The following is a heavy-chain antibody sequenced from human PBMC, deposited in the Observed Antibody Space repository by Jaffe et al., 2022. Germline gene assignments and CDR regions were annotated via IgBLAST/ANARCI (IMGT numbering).Heavy chain of an antibody. Sequence: QVQLQESGPGLVKPSETLSLTCTVSGGSITSDYWSWIRQPPGQGLEWIGYIYDGGSTKYKPSLRSRLTISLDTSKNQFFLNLRSVTAADTAVYYCASWKSGWYGDYWGQGALVTVSS. J-gene: IGHJ4*02. CDR1: GGSITSDY. CDR2: IYDGGST. D-gene: IGHD6-19*01. CDR3: ASWKSGWYGDY. V-gene: IGHV4-59*01.